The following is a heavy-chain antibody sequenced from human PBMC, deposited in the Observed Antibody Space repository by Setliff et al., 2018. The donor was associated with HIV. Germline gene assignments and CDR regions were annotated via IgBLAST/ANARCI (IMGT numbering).Heavy chain of an antibody. CDR3: AKSIVVVTARWYFDL. Sequence: GGSLRLSCAASGFTFNKAWMSWVRQAPGKGLEWVGRIKAKTDGGTTDYAAPVKGRFTISRDDSENTLFLQMSGLKVEDTAVYYCAKSIVVVTARWYFDLWGRGTLVTVSS. J-gene: IGHJ2*01. D-gene: IGHD2-21*02. CDR1: GFTFNKAW. CDR2: IKAKTDGGTT. V-gene: IGHV3-15*01.